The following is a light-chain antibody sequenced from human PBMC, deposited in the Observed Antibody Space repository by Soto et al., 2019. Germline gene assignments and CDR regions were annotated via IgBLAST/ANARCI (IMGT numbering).Light chain of an antibody. J-gene: IGKJ2*01. CDR3: QEYNNWPPVT. V-gene: IGKV3-15*01. CDR2: GAS. CDR1: QSVSSN. Sequence: EIVMTQSPATLSVSPGERATLSCRASQSVSSNLAWYQQKPGQAPRLLIYGASTRATGIPVRFSGSGSGTEFTLTISSLQSEDFAVYYCQEYNNWPPVTFGQGTKLEIK.